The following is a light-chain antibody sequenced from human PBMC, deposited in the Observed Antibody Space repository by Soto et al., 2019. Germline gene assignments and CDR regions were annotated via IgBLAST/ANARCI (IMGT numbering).Light chain of an antibody. J-gene: IGKJ4*01. CDR2: DAS. CDR1: QYISRY. V-gene: IGKV1-39*01. Sequence: DIQRTQSPSSLSASVGDRVTITCRASQYISRYLNWYQKKPGKAPKLLIYDASNLQSGVPQRFSGSGSGTYFSLTISSLQPEDYATYYCQQSFASPPLTFGGGTKVDIK. CDR3: QQSFASPPLT.